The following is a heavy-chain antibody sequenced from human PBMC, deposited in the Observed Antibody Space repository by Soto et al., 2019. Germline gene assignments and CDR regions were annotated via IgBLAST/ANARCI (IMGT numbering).Heavy chain of an antibody. CDR2: ISTRSTYT. CDR3: ARDLAWKRGKVGRYYYGMDV. D-gene: IGHD1-1*01. Sequence: PGGSLRLSCSASGFTFSSYAMHWVRQAPGKGLEYVSYISTRSTYTNYADSVKGRFTISRDNTKNSLYLQMDSLRVEDTAVYYCARDLAWKRGKVGRYYYGMDVWGQGTTVTVSS. V-gene: IGHV3-21*05. CDR1: GFTFSSYA. J-gene: IGHJ6*02.